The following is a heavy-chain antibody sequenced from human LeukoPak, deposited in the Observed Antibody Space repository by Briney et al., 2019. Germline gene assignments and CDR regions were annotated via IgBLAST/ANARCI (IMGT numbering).Heavy chain of an antibody. J-gene: IGHJ6*03. CDR3: ARFDIVVVPAAIPRRDDYYYYMDV. CDR1: GYTFTGYY. D-gene: IGHD2-2*02. V-gene: IGHV5-51*01. CDR2: IYPGDSDT. Sequence: GASVKVSCKASGYTFTGYYMHWVRQMPGKGLEWMGIIYPGDSDTRYSPSFQGQATISADKSISTAYLQWSSLKASDTAMYYCARFDIVVVPAAIPRRDDYYYYMDVWGKGTTVTVSS.